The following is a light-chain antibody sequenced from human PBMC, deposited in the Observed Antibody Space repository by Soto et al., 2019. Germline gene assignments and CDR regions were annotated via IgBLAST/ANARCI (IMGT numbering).Light chain of an antibody. J-gene: IGLJ1*01. CDR3: SSYTSSSTLYV. CDR1: NNL. CDR2: EGT. Sequence: QSALTQPASVSGSPGQSITISCTGTNNLVSWYQQHPGKAPKVVVYEGTKRPSGVSNRFSGSNSGGTASLTISGLQAKDEADYYCSSYTSSSTLYVFGTGTKVTVL. V-gene: IGLV2-14*02.